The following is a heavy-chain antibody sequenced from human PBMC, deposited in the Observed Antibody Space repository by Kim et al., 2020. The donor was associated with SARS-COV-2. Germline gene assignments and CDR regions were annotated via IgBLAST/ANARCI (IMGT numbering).Heavy chain of an antibody. CDR3: ARDGLYYYGSGSRVGWFDP. V-gene: IGHV3-48*02. Sequence: GRCTISRDNDKNSLYLQMNSLRDEDTAVYYCARDGLYYYGSGSRVGWFDPWGQGTLVTVSS. D-gene: IGHD3-10*01. J-gene: IGHJ5*02.